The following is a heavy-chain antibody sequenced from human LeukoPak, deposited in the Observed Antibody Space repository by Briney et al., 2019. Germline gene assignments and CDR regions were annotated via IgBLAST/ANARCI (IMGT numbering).Heavy chain of an antibody. D-gene: IGHD3-22*01. V-gene: IGHV1-18*01. J-gene: IGHJ4*02. CDR2: ISAYNGNT. CDR3: ARAGIHTMIVVDPDY. Sequence: ASVKVSCKASGYTFTSYGISWVRQAPGQGLEWMGWISAYNGNTNYGQKLQGRVTMTTDTSTSTAYMELRSLRSDDTAVYYCARAGIHTMIVVDPDYWGQGTLVTVSS. CDR1: GYTFTSYG.